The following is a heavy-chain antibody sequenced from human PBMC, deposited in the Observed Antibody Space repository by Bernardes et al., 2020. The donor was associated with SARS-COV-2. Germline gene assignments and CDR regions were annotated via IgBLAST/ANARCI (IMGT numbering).Heavy chain of an antibody. J-gene: IGHJ6*02. V-gene: IGHV4-61*02. CDR3: ARGSYSYGYPFYSYYGVDF. D-gene: IGHD5-18*01. Sequence: SETLSLTCNVSGGSISSGSYYWGWIRQPAGKGLEWIGRIYTSGTTNYNPSLKSRLSISIDTSKNRISLNLSSVTAADTAVYYCARGSYSYGYPFYSYYGVDFWSHGTTVTVSS. CDR1: GGSISSGSYY. CDR2: IYTSGTT.